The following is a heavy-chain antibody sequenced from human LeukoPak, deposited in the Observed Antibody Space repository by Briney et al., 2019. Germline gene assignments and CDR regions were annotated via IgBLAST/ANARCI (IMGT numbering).Heavy chain of an antibody. CDR3: ARERGGRGYSFDY. V-gene: IGHV1-2*02. Sequence: ASVKVSCKASGYTFTAYYTHWVRQAPGQGLEWMGWINPNSGGTNYAQMFQGRVTMTRDTSISTAYMELSSLRSDDTAVYYCARERGGRGYSFDYWGQGALVTVSS. CDR2: INPNSGGT. D-gene: IGHD1-1*01. CDR1: GYTFTAYY. J-gene: IGHJ4*02.